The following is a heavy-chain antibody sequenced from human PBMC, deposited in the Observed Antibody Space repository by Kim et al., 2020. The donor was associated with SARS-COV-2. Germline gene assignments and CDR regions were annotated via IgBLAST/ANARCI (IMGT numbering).Heavy chain of an antibody. CDR1: GFTFSSYG. CDR3: AKTAFRNQGYGDY. V-gene: IGHV3-33*06. CDR2: IWYDGSNK. Sequence: GGSLRLSCAASGFTFSSYGMHWVRQAPGKGLEWVAVIWYDGSNKYYADSVKGRFTISRDNSKNTLYLQKNSLRAEDTAVYYCAKTAFRNQGYGDYWGQGTLVTVSS. J-gene: IGHJ4*02. D-gene: IGHD5-12*01.